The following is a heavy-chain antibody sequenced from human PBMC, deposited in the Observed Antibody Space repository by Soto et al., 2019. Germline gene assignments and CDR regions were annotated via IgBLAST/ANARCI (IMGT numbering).Heavy chain of an antibody. Sequence: QVQLQQWGAGLLKPSETLSLTCAVYGGSFSGYYWSWIRQPPGKGLEWIGEINHSGSTNYNPSLKGRVTISVDTAKNQFSLKPSSVTAAETAVYYCWRAGRIPADYWGQGTLVTVSS. CDR3: WRAGRIPADY. CDR1: GGSFSGYY. D-gene: IGHD2-21*01. V-gene: IGHV4-34*01. J-gene: IGHJ4*02. CDR2: INHSGST.